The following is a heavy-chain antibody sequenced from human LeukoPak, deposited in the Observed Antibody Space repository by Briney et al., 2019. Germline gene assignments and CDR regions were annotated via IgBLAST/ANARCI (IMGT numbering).Heavy chain of an antibody. Sequence: GASVKVSCKASGYIFTGYYMHWVRQAPGQGLEWMGWINPNSGDTNYAQKFQGRVTMTRDTSISTAYMELSRLRSDDTAVYYCARDLGRYSGYDFLATSNWFDPWGQGTLVTVSS. CDR2: INPNSGDT. D-gene: IGHD5-12*01. CDR1: GYIFTGYY. J-gene: IGHJ5*02. CDR3: ARDLGRYSGYDFLATSNWFDP. V-gene: IGHV1-2*02.